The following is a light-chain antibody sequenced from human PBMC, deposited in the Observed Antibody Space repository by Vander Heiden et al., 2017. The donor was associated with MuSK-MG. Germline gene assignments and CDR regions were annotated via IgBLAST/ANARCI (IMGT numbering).Light chain of an antibody. J-gene: IGKJ1*01. CDR2: AAS. CDR1: QSISNL. CDR3: QQSSGTPRT. V-gene: IGKV1-39*01. Sequence: DIQMTQSPSSLSASVGDRVTITCRASQSISNLLNWYQQKPGKAPNLLIYAASTLQSGVPSRFSGSGSGTVFTLTISSLQPEDFATYYCQQSSGTPRTFGQGTKVEIK.